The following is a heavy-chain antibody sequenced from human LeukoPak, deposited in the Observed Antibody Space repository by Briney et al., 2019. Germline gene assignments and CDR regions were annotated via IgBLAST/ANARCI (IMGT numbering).Heavy chain of an antibody. J-gene: IGHJ6*03. CDR3: ARRAYYYYMDV. V-gene: IGHV4-39*07. CDR2: INHSGST. Sequence: SETLSLTCTVSGGSISSSSYYLSWIRQPPGKGLEWIGEINHSGSTNYNPSLKSRVTISVDTSKNQFSLKLSSVTAADTAVYYCARRAYYYYMDVWGKGTTVTISS. CDR1: GGSISSSSYY.